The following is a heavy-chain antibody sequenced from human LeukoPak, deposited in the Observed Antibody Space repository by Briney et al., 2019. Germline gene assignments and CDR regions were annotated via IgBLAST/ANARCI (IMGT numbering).Heavy chain of an antibody. J-gene: IGHJ4*02. CDR3: TSICSSSSCYLDY. D-gene: IGHD2-2*01. Sequence: GGSLRLSCADSGFTFNNSGMHWVRPAPGNGLEWVAVMSFDGSNKYYADSVKGRFTIPRDNSRNTLYLQMNSLRVEDTAVYYCTSICSSSSCYLDYWGQGTLVTVSS. CDR1: GFTFNNSG. V-gene: IGHV3-30*03. CDR2: MSFDGSNK.